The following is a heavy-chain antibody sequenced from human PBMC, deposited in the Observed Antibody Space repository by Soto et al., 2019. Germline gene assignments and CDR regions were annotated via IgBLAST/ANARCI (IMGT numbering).Heavy chain of an antibody. D-gene: IGHD3-3*01. CDR1: DYTFTSYG. CDR2: ISAYNGNT. V-gene: IGHV1-18*01. Sequence: GASVKVSCKASDYTFTSYGITCVRQAPGQGLEWMGWISAYNGNTNYAQKLQGRVTMTTDTSTSTAYMELRSLRSDDTAVYYCSIVHYDFWSGYYLNWFAPWGQGTLVTVSS. CDR3: SIVHYDFWSGYYLNWFAP. J-gene: IGHJ5*02.